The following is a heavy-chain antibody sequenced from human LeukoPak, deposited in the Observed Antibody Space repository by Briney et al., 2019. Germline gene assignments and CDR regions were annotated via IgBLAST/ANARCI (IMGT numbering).Heavy chain of an antibody. J-gene: IGHJ4*02. Sequence: GGSLGLSCAASGFTFSSYSMNWVRQAPGKGLEWVSSISSSSSYIYYADSVKGRFTISRDNAKNSLYLQMNSLRAEDTAVYYCARGIVGATFDYWGQGTLVTVSS. CDR1: GFTFSSYS. CDR3: ARGIVGATFDY. D-gene: IGHD1-26*01. CDR2: ISSSSSYI. V-gene: IGHV3-21*01.